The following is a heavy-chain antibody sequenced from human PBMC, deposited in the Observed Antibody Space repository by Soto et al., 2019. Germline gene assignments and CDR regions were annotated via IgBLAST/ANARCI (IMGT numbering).Heavy chain of an antibody. CDR3: ARERVGCSGGSCYWDAFDI. CDR1: GYTFTGYY. CDR2: INPNSGGT. J-gene: IGHJ3*02. V-gene: IGHV1-2*04. Sequence: ALVKVSCKGSGYTFTGYYMHWVRQAPGQGFEWMGWINPNSGGTNYAQKFQGWVTMTRDTSISTAYMELSRLRSDDTAVYYCARERVGCSGGSCYWDAFDIWGQGTMVTVSS. D-gene: IGHD2-15*01.